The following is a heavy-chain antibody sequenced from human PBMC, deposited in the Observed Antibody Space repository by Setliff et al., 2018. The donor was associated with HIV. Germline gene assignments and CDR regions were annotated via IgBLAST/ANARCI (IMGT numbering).Heavy chain of an antibody. CDR3: SRESGDYYDSSGYYTPTDYYYGMDV. Sequence: ASVKVSCKASGYTFSSYDISWVRQAPGQGLEWMGWISAYNGNTNYAQKLQGRVTMTTDTSTSTAYMELRSLRSDDTGVYCRSRESGDYYDSSGYYTPTDYYYGMDVWGQGTTVTVSS. CDR2: ISAYNGNT. V-gene: IGHV1-18*01. D-gene: IGHD3-22*01. J-gene: IGHJ6*02. CDR1: GYTFSSYD.